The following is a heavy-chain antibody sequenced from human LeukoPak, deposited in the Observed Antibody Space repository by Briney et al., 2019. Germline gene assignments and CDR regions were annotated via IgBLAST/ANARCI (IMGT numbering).Heavy chain of an antibody. Sequence: SETLSLTCTVSGDSIGSYYWSWIRQPAGQGLQWIGRIYTSGSTMYNPSLKSRVTMSVDTSKNQFSLKLRSVTAADTAVYYCARGWSYADYWGQGTLVTVSS. D-gene: IGHD3-16*01. V-gene: IGHV4-4*07. CDR1: GDSIGSYY. CDR2: IYTSGST. J-gene: IGHJ4*02. CDR3: ARGWSYADY.